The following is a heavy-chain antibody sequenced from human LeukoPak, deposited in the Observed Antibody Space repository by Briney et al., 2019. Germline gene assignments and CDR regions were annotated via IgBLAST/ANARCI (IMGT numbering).Heavy chain of an antibody. Sequence: GGSLRLSCAASGFTFNNYGMHWVRQAPGKGLEWLAFIRYDGSNTYYADSVKGRFTVSRDDSKNTLYLQMNGLRGDDTAVYYRAKDGTSYYYIYYWGQGTLVTVSS. CDR1: GFTFNNYG. CDR2: IRYDGSNT. CDR3: AKDGTSYYYIYY. D-gene: IGHD2/OR15-2a*01. V-gene: IGHV3-30*02. J-gene: IGHJ4*02.